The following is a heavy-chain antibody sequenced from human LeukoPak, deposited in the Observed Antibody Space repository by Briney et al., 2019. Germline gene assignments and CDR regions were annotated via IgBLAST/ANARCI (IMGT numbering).Heavy chain of an antibody. J-gene: IGHJ4*02. D-gene: IGHD2-2*02. V-gene: IGHV1-18*01. Sequence: ASVKVSCKASGYTFTSCGISWVRQAPGQGLEWMGWISAYNGNTNYAQKLQGRVTMTTDTSTSTAYMELRSLRSDDTAVYYCARVFGSLEGYCSSTSCYIGEPFDYWGQGTLVTVSS. CDR1: GYTFTSCG. CDR2: ISAYNGNT. CDR3: ARVFGSLEGYCSSTSCYIGEPFDY.